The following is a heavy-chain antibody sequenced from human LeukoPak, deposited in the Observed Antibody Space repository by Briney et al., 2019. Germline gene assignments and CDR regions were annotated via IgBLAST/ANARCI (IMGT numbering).Heavy chain of an antibody. Sequence: PSETLSLTCAVYGGSFSGYYWSWIRQPPGKGLEWIGEINHSGSTNYNPSLKSRVTISVDTSKNQFSLKLSSVTAADTAVYYCARGHPRAGRQWLVRIYAFDIWGQGTMVTVSS. J-gene: IGHJ3*02. CDR2: INHSGST. D-gene: IGHD6-19*01. V-gene: IGHV4-34*01. CDR3: ARGHPRAGRQWLVRIYAFDI. CDR1: GGSFSGYY.